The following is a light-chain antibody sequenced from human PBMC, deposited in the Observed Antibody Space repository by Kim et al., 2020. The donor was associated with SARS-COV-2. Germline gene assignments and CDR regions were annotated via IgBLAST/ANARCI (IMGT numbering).Light chain of an antibody. Sequence: SLSPGERATLSCRASQSVSSSYLAWYQQKPGQASRLLIYGASSRATGIPDRFSGSGSGTDFTLTISRLEPEDFAVYYCQQYGSSLFGQGTKVDIK. CDR3: QQYGSSL. CDR2: GAS. J-gene: IGKJ1*01. V-gene: IGKV3-20*01. CDR1: QSVSSSY.